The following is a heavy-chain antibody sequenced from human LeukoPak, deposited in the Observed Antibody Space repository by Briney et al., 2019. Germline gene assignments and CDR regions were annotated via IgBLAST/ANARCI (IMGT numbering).Heavy chain of an antibody. CDR2: ISAYNGNT. CDR1: GYTFTGYG. V-gene: IGHV1-18*01. Sequence: ASVKVSCKASGYTFTGYGISWVRQAPGQGLEWMGWISAYNGNTNYAQKLQGRVTMTTDTTTSTAYMELRSLRSDDTAVYYCAREYCGGDCYDAFDIWGQGTMVTVSS. J-gene: IGHJ3*02. D-gene: IGHD2-21*02. CDR3: AREYCGGDCYDAFDI.